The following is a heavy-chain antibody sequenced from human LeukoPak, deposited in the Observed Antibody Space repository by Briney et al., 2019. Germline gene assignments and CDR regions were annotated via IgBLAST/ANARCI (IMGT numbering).Heavy chain of an antibody. J-gene: IGHJ4*02. V-gene: IGHV3-48*03. CDR1: GFTFSGYE. D-gene: IGHD2-21*02. CDR2: ISSGSSTI. Sequence: GGSLRLSCAASGFTFSGYEMNWVRQAPGRGLEYLSYISSGSSTISYAGSVKGRFTISRDNAKNSLYLQMNSLRAEDTAVYYCARLCGGDCYSGLDYWGQGTLVTVSS. CDR3: ARLCGGDCYSGLDY.